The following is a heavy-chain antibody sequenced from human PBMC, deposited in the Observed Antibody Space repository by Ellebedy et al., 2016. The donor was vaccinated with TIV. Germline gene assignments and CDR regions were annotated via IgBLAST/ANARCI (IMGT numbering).Heavy chain of an antibody. CDR3: SRVHCSITTCDYYYMDV. D-gene: IGHD1-1*01. Sequence: SETLSLXXTVSGGSVSRYFWSWIRQPDGKGLEWIGRIFTSGSFNYNPSLMSRVTMSVVTSKNQISLRLNSVTAADTAVYYCSRVHCSITTCDYYYMDVWGKGTTVTVSS. CDR1: GGSVSRYF. J-gene: IGHJ6*03. CDR2: IFTSGSF. V-gene: IGHV4-4*07.